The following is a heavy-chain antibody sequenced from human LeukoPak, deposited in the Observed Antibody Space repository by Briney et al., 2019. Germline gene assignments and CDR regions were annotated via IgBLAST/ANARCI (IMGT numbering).Heavy chain of an antibody. V-gene: IGHV1-46*01. J-gene: IGHJ4*02. D-gene: IGHD6-19*01. CDR1: GYTFTTKY. CDR2: ISPSGGST. Sequence: VASVKASCKASGYTFTTKYIHWARQAPGQGLEWMGMISPSGGSTSYPQKFQGRVTMTRDTSTSTAYMELSSLRSEDTAVYFCARDGLAGTYFFDSWGQGTLVTVSS. CDR3: ARDGLAGTYFFDS.